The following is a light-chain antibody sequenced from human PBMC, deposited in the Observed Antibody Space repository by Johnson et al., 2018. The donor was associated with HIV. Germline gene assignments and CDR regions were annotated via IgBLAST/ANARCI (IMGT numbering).Light chain of an antibody. CDR3: GTWDTSLSGGV. CDR1: SSNIGNNY. V-gene: IGLV1-51*02. J-gene: IGLJ1*01. Sequence: QSVLTQPPSVSAAPGQKVTISCSGSSSNIGNNYVSWYQQLPETAPKLLIYENNKRPSGIPDRFSGSKSGTSATLGITGLQTGDEADYYCGTWDTSLSGGVFGTGTKVTVL. CDR2: ENN.